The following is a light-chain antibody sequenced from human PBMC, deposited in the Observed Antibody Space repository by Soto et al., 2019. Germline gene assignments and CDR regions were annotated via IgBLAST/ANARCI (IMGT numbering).Light chain of an antibody. V-gene: IGLV2-14*01. CDR2: GVT. CDR1: GSDIGAYEH. Sequence: QSVLTQPASVSGSPGQSITISCTGTGSDIGAYEHVSWYQHLPGKAPKLMIYGVTNRPSGVSNRFAGSKSGNTASLTISGLQAGDEADYYCNSYTSANTYVFGTGTKVTV. J-gene: IGLJ1*01. CDR3: NSYTSANTYV.